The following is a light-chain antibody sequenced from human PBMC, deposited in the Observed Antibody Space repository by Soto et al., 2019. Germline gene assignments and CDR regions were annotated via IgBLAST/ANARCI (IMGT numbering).Light chain of an antibody. CDR2: VAS. J-gene: IGKJ3*01. V-gene: IGKV3-20*01. CDR3: QQYGSSPFT. CDR1: QSVSSGY. Sequence: EIVLTQSPDTLSLSPGERATLSCRASQSVSSGYLAWFQQKPRQAPRLLIYVASSRATGIPDRFSGSGSGTDFTLNISRLEPEDFAVYFCQQYGSSPFTFGPGTKVDIK.